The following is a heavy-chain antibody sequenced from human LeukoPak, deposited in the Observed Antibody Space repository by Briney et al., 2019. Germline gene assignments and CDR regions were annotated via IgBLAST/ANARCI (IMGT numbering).Heavy chain of an antibody. D-gene: IGHD3-10*01. Sequence: SETLSLTYAVYGGSFSGYFWSWIRQPPGKGLEWIGEINHSGSTNYNPSLKSRVTISVDTSKNQFSLKLSSVTAADTAVYYCARGIKSMVRGVIILWFDPWGQGTLVTVSS. CDR3: ARGIKSMVRGVIILWFDP. J-gene: IGHJ5*02. V-gene: IGHV4-34*01. CDR1: GGSFSGYF. CDR2: INHSGST.